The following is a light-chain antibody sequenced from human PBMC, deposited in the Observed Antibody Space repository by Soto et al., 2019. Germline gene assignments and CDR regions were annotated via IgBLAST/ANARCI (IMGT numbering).Light chain of an antibody. CDR1: SSDVGGYNH. CDR2: EVS. Sequence: QSALTQPASVSGSPGQSITISCTGTSSDVGGYNHVSWYQQHSGKAPKLMIYEVSNRPSGVSNRVSGSKSGNTASLTISGHHAEDDADYYCSSDISRSTLVFGGGTQLTVL. CDR3: SSDISRSTLV. V-gene: IGLV2-14*01. J-gene: IGLJ3*02.